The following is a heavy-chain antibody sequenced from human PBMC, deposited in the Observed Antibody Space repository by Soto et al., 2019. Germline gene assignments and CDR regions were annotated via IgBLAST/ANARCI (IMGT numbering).Heavy chain of an antibody. Sequence: GASVKVSCKASGYTFTSYGISWVRQAPGQGLEWMGWISAYNGNTNYAQKLQGRVTMTTDTSTSTAYMELRSLRSDDTAVYYCARAFLAAAGTYYFDYWGQGTLVTVSS. D-gene: IGHD6-13*01. CDR1: GYTFTSYG. CDR3: ARAFLAAAGTYYFDY. J-gene: IGHJ4*02. V-gene: IGHV1-18*01. CDR2: ISAYNGNT.